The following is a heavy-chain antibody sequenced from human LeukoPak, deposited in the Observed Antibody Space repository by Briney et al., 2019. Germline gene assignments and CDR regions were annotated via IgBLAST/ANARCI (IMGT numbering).Heavy chain of an antibody. CDR3: ARGYCTNGVCRTFDI. J-gene: IGHJ4*02. CDR1: GYTFTDYF. Sequence: ASVKVSCKASGYTFTDYFIHWVRQAPGQGLEWMGIISPNGGTTNYAQKFQDRVTMTRDTSTSTVYMELSSLRSEDTAVYYCARGYCTNGVCRTFDIWSQGTLVTVSS. D-gene: IGHD2-8*01. V-gene: IGHV1-46*01. CDR2: ISPNGGTT.